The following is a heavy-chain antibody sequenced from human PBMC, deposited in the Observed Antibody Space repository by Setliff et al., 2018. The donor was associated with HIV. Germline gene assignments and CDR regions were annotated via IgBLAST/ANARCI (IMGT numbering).Heavy chain of an antibody. CDR3: ARENYYVIEY. CDR2: ISTSGANT. D-gene: IGHD3-10*02. V-gene: IGHV3-23*01. Sequence: QSGGSLRLSCAASGFTFSSYAMSWVRQAPGKGLEWVSTISTSGANTYDADSMKGRFTISRDNSKNTLYLQMNSLTAEDTAVYYCARENYYVIEYWGQGTLVTVSS. CDR1: GFTFSSYA. J-gene: IGHJ4*02.